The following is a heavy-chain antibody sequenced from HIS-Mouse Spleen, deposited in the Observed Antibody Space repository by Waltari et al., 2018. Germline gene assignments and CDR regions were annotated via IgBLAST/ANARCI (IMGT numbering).Heavy chain of an antibody. J-gene: IGHJ5*02. D-gene: IGHD2-15*01. CDR3: ARGSWNWFDP. Sequence: EVQLVESGGGLVKPGGSLRLSCAASGFTFSSYSMNWVRQAPGKELEWVSCISISSSYIYNADSVKGRFTISRDNAKNSLYLQMNSLRAEDTAVYYCARGSWNWFDPWGQGTLVTVSS. V-gene: IGHV3-21*01. CDR2: ISISSSYI. CDR1: GFTFSSYS.